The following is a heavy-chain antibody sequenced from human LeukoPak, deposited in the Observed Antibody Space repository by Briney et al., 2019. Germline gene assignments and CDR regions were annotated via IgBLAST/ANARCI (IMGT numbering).Heavy chain of an antibody. CDR3: ARDSGYSYGYFDY. Sequence: ASVKVSCKASGGTFSSYAISWVRQAPGRGLEWMGRIIPIFGTANYAQKFQGRVTITTDESTSTAYMELSSLRSEDTAVYYCARDSGYSYGYFDYWGQGTLVTVSS. CDR2: IIPIFGTA. D-gene: IGHD5-18*01. CDR1: GGTFSSYA. V-gene: IGHV1-69*05. J-gene: IGHJ4*02.